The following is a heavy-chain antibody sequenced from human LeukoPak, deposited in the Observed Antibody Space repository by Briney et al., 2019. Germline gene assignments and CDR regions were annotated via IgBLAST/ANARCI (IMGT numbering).Heavy chain of an antibody. D-gene: IGHD6-19*01. CDR1: GGSTGTYF. CDR2: ITSSGST. J-gene: IGHJ3*02. Sequence: PSETLSLTCTVSGGSTGTYFWSWIRQPAGKGREGIGRITSSGSTKHNPSLQSRVTCSLDPSENQISLKLPSVTAADTAVYYCVRDGKRGASGDAFDIWGQGTMVTVSS. V-gene: IGHV4-4*07. CDR3: VRDGKRGASGDAFDI.